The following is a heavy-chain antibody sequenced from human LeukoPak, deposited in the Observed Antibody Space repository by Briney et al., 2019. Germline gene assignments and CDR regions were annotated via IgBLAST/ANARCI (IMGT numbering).Heavy chain of an antibody. D-gene: IGHD5-12*01. CDR1: GFIFSTYA. CDR3: VRDGGVSGYDLLDY. CDR2: INQDGSEE. V-gene: IGHV3-7*01. J-gene: IGHJ4*02. Sequence: GGSLRLSCATSGFIFSTYALSWVRQAPGRGLEWVAHINQDGSEEHYMDSVKARFTISRDNAKNSLSLQMNSLRAEDTAVYYCVRDGGVSGYDLLDYWGQGTLVTVSS.